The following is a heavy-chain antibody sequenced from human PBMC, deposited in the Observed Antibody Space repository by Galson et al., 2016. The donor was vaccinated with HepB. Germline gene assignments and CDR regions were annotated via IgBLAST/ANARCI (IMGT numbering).Heavy chain of an antibody. CDR3: ATSLSTKQLWPPSYYYGMDV. Sequence: SETLSLTCTVSGDSVSSTSYYWGWIRQPPGKGLEWIAFIYYTGRTSYNPSLASRVTISVDASKNQVSLTLISVTAADTAMYFCATSLSTKQLWPPSYYYGMDVWGQGTTVAVSS. CDR2: IYYTGRT. CDR1: GDSVSSTSYY. D-gene: IGHD1-1*01. V-gene: IGHV4-39*01. J-gene: IGHJ6*02.